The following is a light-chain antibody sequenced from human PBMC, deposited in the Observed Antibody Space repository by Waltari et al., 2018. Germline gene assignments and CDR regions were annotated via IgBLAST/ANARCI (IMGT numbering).Light chain of an antibody. CDR3: QNYERLPVT. CDR2: GAS. CDR1: QSIGRT. J-gene: IGKJ1*01. Sequence: SCRAIQSIGRTLTWYQHKPGQSPRLLMYGASIRAAGIPDRFSGSGSGTDFILTITRLEPEDFAVYYCQNYERLPVTFGQGTKVEIK. V-gene: IGKV3-20*01.